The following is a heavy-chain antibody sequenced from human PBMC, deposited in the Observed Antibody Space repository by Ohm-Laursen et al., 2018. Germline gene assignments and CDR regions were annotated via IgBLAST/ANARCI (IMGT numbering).Heavy chain of an antibody. CDR2: IIPIFGTP. V-gene: IGHV1-69*05. Sequence: ASVKVSCKASGDIFSSYAIHWVRQAPGQGLEYLGGIIPIFGTPDYAQSFQGRVTVTTDDSTSTAYMELSSLRSEDTAIYYCVRGCLGGSCYTFDYWGQGTLLTVSS. CDR3: VRGCLGGSCYTFDY. J-gene: IGHJ4*02. D-gene: IGHD2-15*01. CDR1: GDIFSSYA.